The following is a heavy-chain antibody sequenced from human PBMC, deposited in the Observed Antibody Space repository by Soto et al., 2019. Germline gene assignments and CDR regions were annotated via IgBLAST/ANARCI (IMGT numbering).Heavy chain of an antibody. CDR2: IFYSGST. CDR3: ARHLTYCSAGSCYSDFPYYGMDV. J-gene: IGHJ6*02. V-gene: IGHV4-39*01. CDR1: GGSISSSSYY. D-gene: IGHD2-15*01. Sequence: QLQLQESGPGLVKPSETLSLTCTVSGGSISSSSYYWGWIRQPPGKGLEWIGSIFYSGSTYYNPSLQSRATVSVDTSTNHVSLKLSSVTAADTAVYYCARHLTYCSAGSCYSDFPYYGMDVWGQGTTVTVSS.